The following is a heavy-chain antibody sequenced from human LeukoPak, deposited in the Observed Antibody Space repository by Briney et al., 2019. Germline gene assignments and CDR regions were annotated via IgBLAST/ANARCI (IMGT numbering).Heavy chain of an antibody. V-gene: IGHV4-59*11. CDR2: IYYSGST. J-gene: IGHJ4*02. D-gene: IGHD6-6*01. CDR1: GGSISSHY. Sequence: PSETLSLTCTVFGGSISSHYWSWIRQPPGKGLEWIGYIYYSGSTNYNPSLKSRVTISVDTSKNQFSLKLSSVTAADTAVYYCARVYSSSSALDYWGQGTLVTVSS. CDR3: ARVYSSSSALDY.